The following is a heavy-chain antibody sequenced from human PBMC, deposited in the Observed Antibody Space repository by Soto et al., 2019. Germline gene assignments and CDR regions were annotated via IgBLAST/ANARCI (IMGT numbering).Heavy chain of an antibody. Sequence: EVQLVESGGGLIQPGGSLRLSCAASGFIFNTYSMNWVRQAPGKGLEWVSYISGSSQTIFYADSVRGRFTISRDNANNSTYLQMVSLRDEDTAVYYCARTLSWRRGPFDCWGQGTLVTVSS. J-gene: IGHJ4*02. CDR2: ISGSSQTI. CDR3: ARTLSWRRGPFDC. V-gene: IGHV3-48*02. D-gene: IGHD2-15*01. CDR1: GFIFNTYS.